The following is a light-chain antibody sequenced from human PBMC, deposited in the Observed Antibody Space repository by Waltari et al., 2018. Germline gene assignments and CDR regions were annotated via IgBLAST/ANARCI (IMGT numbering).Light chain of an antibody. Sequence: DIVMTQSPDSLTVSLGERATINCKSSPSVLYSSNNKNYLAWYQQKPGQPPKLLIYWASTRESGVPDRFRGSGSGTDFTLTISSLQAEDVAVYYCQQYYSTLPTFGPGTKVDIK. V-gene: IGKV4-1*01. J-gene: IGKJ3*01. CDR3: QQYYSTLPT. CDR1: PSVLYSSNNKNY. CDR2: WAS.